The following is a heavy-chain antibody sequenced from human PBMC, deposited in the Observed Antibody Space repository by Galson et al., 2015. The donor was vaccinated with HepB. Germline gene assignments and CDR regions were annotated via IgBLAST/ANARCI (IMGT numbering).Heavy chain of an antibody. CDR1: GPTFSSYA. J-gene: IGHJ4*02. CDR2: ISGSGGST. CDR3: AKVSCGGDCYSNFDY. V-gene: IGHV3-23*01. Sequence: SLRLSCAASGPTFSSYAMSWVRQAPGKGLEWVSAISGSGGSTCYADSVKGRFTISRDNSKNTLYLQMNSLRAEDTAVYYCAKVSCGGDCYSNFDYWGQGTLVTVSS. D-gene: IGHD2-21*01.